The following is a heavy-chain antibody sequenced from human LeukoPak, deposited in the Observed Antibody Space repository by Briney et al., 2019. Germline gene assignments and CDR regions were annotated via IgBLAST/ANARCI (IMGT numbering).Heavy chain of an antibody. Sequence: GGSLRLSCAASGFTFSRYSLNWVRQAPGKGLEWVANVKQDGTEKYYLDSVKGRFTISRDNAKNSLYLQMSSLRVDDTAVYYCARPGLYCSGGICYPFESWGRGTLVTVSS. CDR3: ARPGLYCSGGICYPFES. D-gene: IGHD2-15*01. CDR2: VKQDGTEK. V-gene: IGHV3-7*01. J-gene: IGHJ4*02. CDR1: GFTFSRYS.